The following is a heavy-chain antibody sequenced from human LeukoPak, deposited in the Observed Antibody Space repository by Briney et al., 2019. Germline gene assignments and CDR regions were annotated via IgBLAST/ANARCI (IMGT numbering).Heavy chain of an antibody. CDR3: ARDDYSNFPFDY. CDR1: GGSFGGYY. CDR2: INHSGST. D-gene: IGHD4-11*01. J-gene: IGHJ4*02. V-gene: IGHV4-34*01. Sequence: SETLSLTCAVYGGSFGGYYWSWIRQPPGKGLEWIGEINHSGSTNYNPSLKSRVTISVDTSKNQFSLKLSSVTAADTAVYYCARDDYSNFPFDYWGQGTLVTVSS.